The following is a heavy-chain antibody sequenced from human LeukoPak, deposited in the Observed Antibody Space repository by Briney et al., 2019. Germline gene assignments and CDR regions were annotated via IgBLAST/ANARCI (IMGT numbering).Heavy chain of an antibody. J-gene: IGHJ3*02. CDR3: ARDGRQQLVYDI. D-gene: IGHD6-13*01. CDR1: GGSISTYY. Sequence: SETLSLTCTVSGGSISTYYWSWIRQPPGKGLEWIGYIYYSGSTYYNPSLKSRVTISVDTSQNQFSLKLSSVTAADTAVYYCARDGRQQLVYDIWGQGTMVTVSS. V-gene: IGHV4-59*01. CDR2: IYYSGST.